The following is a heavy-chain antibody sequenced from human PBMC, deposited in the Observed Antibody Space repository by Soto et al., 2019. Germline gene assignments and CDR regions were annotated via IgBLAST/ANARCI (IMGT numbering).Heavy chain of an antibody. CDR3: ARLGSYGSGSPYYYGMDV. CDR2: ISSSSSYI. CDR1: GFTFSSYI. D-gene: IGHD3-10*01. J-gene: IGHJ6*02. V-gene: IGHV3-21*01. Sequence: GGSLRLSCAASGFTFSSYIMNWVGQSPGKGLEWVSSISSSSSYIYYADSVKGRFTISRDNAKNSLYLQMNSLRAEDTAVYYCARLGSYGSGSPYYYGMDVWGQGTTVTVSS.